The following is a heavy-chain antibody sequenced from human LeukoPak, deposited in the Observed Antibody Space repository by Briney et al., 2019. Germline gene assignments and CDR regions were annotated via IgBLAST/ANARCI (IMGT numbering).Heavy chain of an antibody. Sequence: SQTLSLTCAVSGYSISSGYYWGWIRQPPGKGLEWIGSIYHSGSTYYNPSLKSRVTISVDTSKNQFSLKLSSVTAADTAVYYCARGYVLLWFGESSHFDYWGQGTLVTVSS. CDR1: GYSISSGYY. CDR3: ARGYVLLWFGESSHFDY. D-gene: IGHD3-10*01. V-gene: IGHV4-38-2*01. J-gene: IGHJ4*02. CDR2: IYHSGST.